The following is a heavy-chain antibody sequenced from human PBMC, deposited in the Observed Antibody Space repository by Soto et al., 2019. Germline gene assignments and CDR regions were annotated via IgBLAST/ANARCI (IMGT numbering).Heavy chain of an antibody. J-gene: IGHJ4*02. CDR3: GKDQYSSGWYTFVY. CDR2: ISWNSGSI. CDR1: GFTFDDYA. V-gene: IGHV3-9*01. D-gene: IGHD6-19*01. Sequence: EVQLVESGGGLVQPGRSLRLSCAASGFTFDDYAMHWVRQAPGKGLEWVSGISWNSGSIGYADSVKGRFTIPRDNAKNSLYLQMNRLRAEDTGLYYCGKDQYSSGWYTFVYWGQGTLVTVSS.